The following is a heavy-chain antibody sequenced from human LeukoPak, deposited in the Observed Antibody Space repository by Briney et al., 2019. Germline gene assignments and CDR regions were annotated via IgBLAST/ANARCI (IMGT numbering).Heavy chain of an antibody. V-gene: IGHV3-30-3*01. D-gene: IGHD1-26*01. Sequence: GGSLRLSCAASGFTFSSCTMHWVRQAPGKGLEWVAVISYDGSNKYYADSVKGRFTISRDNSQNTLYLQMNSLRAEDTAVYYCARDPSGSYFSSGIDYWGQGILVTVSS. CDR2: ISYDGSNK. CDR1: GFTFSSCT. J-gene: IGHJ4*02. CDR3: ARDPSGSYFSSGIDY.